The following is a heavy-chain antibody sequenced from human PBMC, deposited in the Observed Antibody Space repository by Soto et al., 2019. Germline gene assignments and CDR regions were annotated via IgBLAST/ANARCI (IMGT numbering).Heavy chain of an antibody. CDR1: GYSISSGYY. V-gene: IGHV4-38-2*02. CDR3: ARDGSGFLYYGMDV. Sequence: PSETLSLTCAVSGYSISSGYYWGWIRQPPGKGLEWIGSIYRSGSTYYNPSLKSRVTISVDTSKNQFSLKLSSVTAADTAVYYCARDGSGFLYYGMDVWGQGTTVTVSS. D-gene: IGHD3-3*01. CDR2: IYRSGST. J-gene: IGHJ6*02.